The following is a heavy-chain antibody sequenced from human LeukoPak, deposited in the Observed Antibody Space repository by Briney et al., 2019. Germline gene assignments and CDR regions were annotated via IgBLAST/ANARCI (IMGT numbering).Heavy chain of an antibody. D-gene: IGHD4-11*01. V-gene: IGHV3-7*04. Sequence: GSLTLSCSASGLTFSTYWMAWVRQAPGKGLEWVANINQDGSQKNYVDSVKGRFTISRDNAKTSVSLQMNSLRAEDTAVYYCARDRGYSSFDYWGQGTLVTVSS. CDR2: INQDGSQK. J-gene: IGHJ4*02. CDR1: GLTFSTYW. CDR3: ARDRGYSSFDY.